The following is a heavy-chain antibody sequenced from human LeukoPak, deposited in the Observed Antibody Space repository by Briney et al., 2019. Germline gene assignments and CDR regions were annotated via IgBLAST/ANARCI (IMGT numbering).Heavy chain of an antibody. CDR2: IYHSGST. V-gene: IGHV4-4*02. CDR1: CGSISSSNC. J-gene: IGHJ4*02. Sequence: SGTLSLTCAVSCGSISSSNCWCAVRQPPGKGLEWIGGIYHSGSTNCNPCLKSPAPISVDNSKNQFSLKLSSVTAADTAVYYCAREARITIFGVAYYFDYWGQGTLVTVSS. D-gene: IGHD3-3*01. CDR3: AREARITIFGVAYYFDY.